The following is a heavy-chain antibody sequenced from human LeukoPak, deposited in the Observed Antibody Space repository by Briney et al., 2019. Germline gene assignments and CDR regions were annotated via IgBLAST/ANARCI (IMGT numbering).Heavy chain of an antibody. V-gene: IGHV3-21*01. Sequence: GSLRLSCEASGFTFSTNRMNWVRQAPGKGLEWLSSITGGSGSRYYSDSVKGRFNISRDNAKNSLYLQMNSLRAEDTAVYYCATDSWYNSNWYPFDYWGQGTLVTVSS. D-gene: IGHD6-13*01. J-gene: IGHJ4*02. CDR2: ITGGSGSR. CDR1: GFTFSTNR. CDR3: ATDSWYNSNWYPFDY.